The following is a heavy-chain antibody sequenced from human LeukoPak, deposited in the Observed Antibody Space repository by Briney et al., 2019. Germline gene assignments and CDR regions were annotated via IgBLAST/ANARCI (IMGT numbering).Heavy chain of an antibody. CDR1: GFTFSSHS. Sequence: GGSLILSCAASGFTFSSHSMNWVRQAPGKGLSWVSYISTSGNTKYYADSVQGRFTISRDNARISLSLQMNSLRDEDTAVYYCVRDRNYFGSGGFDYWGQGALVTVSS. D-gene: IGHD3-10*01. J-gene: IGHJ4*02. V-gene: IGHV3-48*02. CDR3: VRDRNYFGSGGFDY. CDR2: ISTSGNTK.